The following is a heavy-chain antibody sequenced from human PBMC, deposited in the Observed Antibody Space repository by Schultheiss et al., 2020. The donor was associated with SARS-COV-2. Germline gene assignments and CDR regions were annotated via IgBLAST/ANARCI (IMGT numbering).Heavy chain of an antibody. CDR2: IHYVGNT. Sequence: SETLSLTCTVSGGSINSDIYYWNWIRQQPGKGLEWIGSIHYVGNTYYNPSLQSRVSLTLDKSRNQFSLKLTSVTAADTAVYYCARVPYGYSSSWGWYFDLWGRGTLVTVSS. J-gene: IGHJ2*01. CDR3: ARVPYGYSSSWGWYFDL. D-gene: IGHD6-13*01. CDR1: GGSINSDIYY. V-gene: IGHV4-31*03.